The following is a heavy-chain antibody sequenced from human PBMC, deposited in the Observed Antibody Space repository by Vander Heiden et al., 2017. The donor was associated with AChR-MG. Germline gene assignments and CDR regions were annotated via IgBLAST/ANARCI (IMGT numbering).Heavy chain of an antibody. Sequence: QLVESGGGLVQRGRALRLSCAASGFSFDDHAMHWVRQAPGKGREWVAGISWNSRNRNQAESVKGRFTISRDKAKTSLYLQMKSLRPEETALYYCAKAKDLYGELDLWGQGALVTVS. J-gene: IGHJ4*02. CDR3: AKAKDLYGELDL. V-gene: IGHV3-9*01. CDR2: ISWNSRNR. CDR1: GFSFDDHA. D-gene: IGHD4-17*01.